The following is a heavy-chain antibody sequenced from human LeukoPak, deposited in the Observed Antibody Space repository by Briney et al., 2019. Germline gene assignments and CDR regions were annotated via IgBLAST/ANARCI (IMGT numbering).Heavy chain of an antibody. Sequence: ASVRVSCKASGYTFTGYYMHWVRQAPGQGLEWMGWINPNSGGTNYAQKLQGRVTMTTDTSTSTAYMELRSLRSDDTAVYYCARAVAGSSWGPDAFDIWGQGTMVTVSS. D-gene: IGHD6-13*01. J-gene: IGHJ3*02. CDR3: ARAVAGSSWGPDAFDI. V-gene: IGHV1-2*02. CDR1: GYTFTGYY. CDR2: INPNSGGT.